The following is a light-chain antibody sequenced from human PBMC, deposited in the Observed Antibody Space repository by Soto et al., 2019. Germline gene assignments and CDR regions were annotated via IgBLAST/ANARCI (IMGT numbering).Light chain of an antibody. V-gene: IGLV2-8*01. J-gene: IGLJ1*01. Sequence: SVVTHPASASPSTVQAVTISCTGTSSDVGAYDYVSLYQQHPRKTPKLMIYEIHKQPSAVPDRCSGSRAGNTRSLTVSRIHAQDEADEYSSSCAGSINFPYVFGTGTNATVL. CDR1: SSDVGAYDY. CDR2: EIH. CDR3: SSCAGSINFPYV.